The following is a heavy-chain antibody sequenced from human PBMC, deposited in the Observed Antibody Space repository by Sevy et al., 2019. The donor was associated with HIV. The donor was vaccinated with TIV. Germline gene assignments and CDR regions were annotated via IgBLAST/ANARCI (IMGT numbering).Heavy chain of an antibody. CDR1: GGTFSSYA. CDR3: ARDRRVATVVTPHQYYFDY. V-gene: IGHV1-69*13. Sequence: SVKVSCKASGGTFSSYAISWVRQAPGQGLEWMGRIIPIFGTANYAQKFQGRVTITADESTSTAYMELSSLRSEDTAVYYCARDRRVATVVTPHQYYFDYWGQGTLVTVSS. D-gene: IGHD4-17*01. J-gene: IGHJ4*02. CDR2: IIPIFGTA.